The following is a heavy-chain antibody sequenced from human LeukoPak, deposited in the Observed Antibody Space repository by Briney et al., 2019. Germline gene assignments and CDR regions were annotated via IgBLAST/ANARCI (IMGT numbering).Heavy chain of an antibody. CDR2: INHSGST. J-gene: IGHJ4*02. Sequence: SRTLSLTCAVYGGSCSGYYWGGIRQPPGKGLEWIGEINHSGSTNYNPSLKSRVTISVDTSKNQFSLKLSSVTAADTAVYYCARSSRGDYWGQGTLVTVSS. CDR1: GGSCSGYY. V-gene: IGHV4-34*01. CDR3: ARSSRGDY.